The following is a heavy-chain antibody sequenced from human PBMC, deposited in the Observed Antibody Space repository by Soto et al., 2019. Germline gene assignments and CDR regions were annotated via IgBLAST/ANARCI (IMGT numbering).Heavy chain of an antibody. D-gene: IGHD3-16*01. CDR1: GYSFTSYW. J-gene: IGHJ6*02. Sequence: GESLKISCKGSGYSFTSYWIGWVRQMPGKGLEWMGIIYPGESDTRYSPSFQGQVTISADKSISTAYLQWSSLKASDTAMYYCARRAKYGGSLSLLGAAGYYYYGMDVWGQGTTVTVSS. CDR3: ARRAKYGGSLSLLGAAGYYYYGMDV. V-gene: IGHV5-51*01. CDR2: IYPGESDT.